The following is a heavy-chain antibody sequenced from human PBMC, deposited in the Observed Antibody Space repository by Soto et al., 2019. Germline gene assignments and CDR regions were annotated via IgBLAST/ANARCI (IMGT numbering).Heavy chain of an antibody. CDR1: GFTFSSYA. Sequence: PGGSLRLSCAASGFTFSSYAMSWVRQAPGKGLEWVSAISGGGGSTYYADSVKGRFTISRDNSKNTLYLQMNSLRAEDTAVYYCASRIAAAGPKGWFDPWGQGTLVTVSS. D-gene: IGHD6-13*01. J-gene: IGHJ5*02. V-gene: IGHV3-23*01. CDR2: ISGGGGST. CDR3: ASRIAAAGPKGWFDP.